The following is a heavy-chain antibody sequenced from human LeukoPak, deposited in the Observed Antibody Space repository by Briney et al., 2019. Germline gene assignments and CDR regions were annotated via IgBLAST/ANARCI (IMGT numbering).Heavy chain of an antibody. V-gene: IGHV1-69*05. Sequence: SVEVSCKASGGTFSSYAISWVRQAPGQGLEWMGRITPIFGTANYAQKFQGRVTITTDESTSTAYMELSSLRSEDTAVYYCARDGAAAGTYWGQGTLVTVPS. D-gene: IGHD6-13*01. CDR1: GGTFSSYA. CDR2: ITPIFGTA. J-gene: IGHJ4*02. CDR3: ARDGAAAGTY.